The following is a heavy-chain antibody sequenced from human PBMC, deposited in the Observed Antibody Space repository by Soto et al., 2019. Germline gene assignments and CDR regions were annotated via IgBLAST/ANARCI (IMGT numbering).Heavy chain of an antibody. V-gene: IGHV3-23*01. D-gene: IGHD3-16*01. J-gene: IGHJ2*01. CDR3: AKVAGGLGYFDL. CDR1: GCIFSDYA. Sequence: EVQLLESGGGLARPGGSLRLSCVASGCIFSDYAMTWVRQSPGKGLEWVATISASGGNIEYADSLKGRFTISRDNSKNTLYLQLNGLTADDTAIHYCAKVAGGLGYFDLWGRGILVTVSS. CDR2: ISASGGNI.